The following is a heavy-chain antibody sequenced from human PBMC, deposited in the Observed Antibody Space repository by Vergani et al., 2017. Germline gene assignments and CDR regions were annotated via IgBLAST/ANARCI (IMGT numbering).Heavy chain of an antibody. Sequence: EVQLLESGGGLVQPGGSLRLSCAASGFTFSSYAMSWVRQAPGKGLEWVSAISGSGGSTYYADTVKGRFTISRDNSKNTLYLQMNSLRAEDTAVYYCAKSSPAHRYDSSGYYPYYFDYWGQGTLVTVSS. CDR2: ISGSGGST. D-gene: IGHD3-22*01. J-gene: IGHJ4*02. CDR1: GFTFSSYA. V-gene: IGHV3-23*01. CDR3: AKSSPAHRYDSSGYYPYYFDY.